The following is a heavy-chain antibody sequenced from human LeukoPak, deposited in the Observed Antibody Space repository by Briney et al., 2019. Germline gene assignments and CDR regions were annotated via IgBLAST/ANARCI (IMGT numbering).Heavy chain of an antibody. CDR1: GFTFSSYG. D-gene: IGHD3-3*01. CDR2: ISYDGSNK. CDR3: AKAKGDTIPA. J-gene: IGHJ5*02. Sequence: GGSLRLSCAASGFTFSSYGMYWVRQAPGKGLEWEAVISYDGSNKYYADSVKGRFTISRDNSKNTLYLQMNSLRAEDTAVYYCAKAKGDTIPAWGQGTLVTVSS. V-gene: IGHV3-30*18.